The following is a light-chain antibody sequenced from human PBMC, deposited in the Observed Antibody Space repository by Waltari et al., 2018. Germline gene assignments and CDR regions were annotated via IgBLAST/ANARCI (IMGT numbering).Light chain of an antibody. CDR2: DND. J-gene: IGLJ2*01. CDR3: GTWDSSLTSVL. CDR1: SSNIGNNY. V-gene: IGLV1-51*01. Sequence: QSVLTQPPSVSAAPGQRITISCSGSSSNIGNNYVSWYQQLPGTAPKLLIYDNDKGRAGIPDRCSGAKSGTSATLGITGLRTGDEADYYCGTWDSSLTSVLFGGGTKLTVL.